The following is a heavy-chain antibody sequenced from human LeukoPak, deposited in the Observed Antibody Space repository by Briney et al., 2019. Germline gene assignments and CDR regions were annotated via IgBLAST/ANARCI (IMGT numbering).Heavy chain of an antibody. V-gene: IGHV3-23*01. CDR2: ISGSGGST. CDR3: AGNYDSSGYYLIRYFQH. Sequence: AGGSLRLSCAASGFTFSSYAMSWVRQAPGKGLEWVSAISGSGGSTYYADSVKGRFTISRDNPKNTLYLQMNSLRAEDTAVYYCAGNYDSSGYYLIRYFQHWGQGTLVTVSS. J-gene: IGHJ1*01. D-gene: IGHD3-22*01. CDR1: GFTFSSYA.